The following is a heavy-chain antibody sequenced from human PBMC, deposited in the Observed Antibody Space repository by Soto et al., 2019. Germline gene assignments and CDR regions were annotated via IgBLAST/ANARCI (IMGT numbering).Heavy chain of an antibody. CDR2: VSLDGTNT. V-gene: IGHV3-30*18. J-gene: IGHJ1*01. Sequence: GGSLRRSCTPSGFTFSSQGLHWVRQDRGKGLEWMAVVSLDGTNTNYADSVRGRFTISRDNSKNTLYLQMSSLRAEDTAVYYCANGASSGFEY. CDR3: ANGASSGFEY. CDR1: GFTFSSQG. D-gene: IGHD3-22*01.